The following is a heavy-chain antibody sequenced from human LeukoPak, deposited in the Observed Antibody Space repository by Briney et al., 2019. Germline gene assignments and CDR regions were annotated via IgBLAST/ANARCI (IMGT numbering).Heavy chain of an antibody. CDR2: IYNSGTT. D-gene: IGHD3-10*01. J-gene: IGHJ4*02. CDR1: GFTVSSTY. CDR3: ARDSSSFPNYFDF. V-gene: IGHV3-53*01. Sequence: GGSLRLSCVASGFTVSSTYMSWVRQAPGQGLEWVSLIYNSGTTFYADSVQGRFTISRDNSKNTLYLQMNSLRAEDTAIYYCARDSSSFPNYFDFWGQGTLVTVSS.